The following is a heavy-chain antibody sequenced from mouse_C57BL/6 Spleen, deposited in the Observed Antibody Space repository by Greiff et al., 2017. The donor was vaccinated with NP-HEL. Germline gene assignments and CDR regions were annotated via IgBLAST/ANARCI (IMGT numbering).Heavy chain of an antibody. CDR1: GFTFSDYG. D-gene: IGHD2-5*01. CDR2: ISSGSSTI. J-gene: IGHJ2*01. CDR3: ARKSYSNSFDY. Sequence: EVKLMESGGGLVKPGGSLKLSCAASGFTFSDYGMHWVRQAPEKGLEWVAYISSGSSTIYYADTVKGRFTISRDNAKNTLFLQMTSLRSEDTAMYYCARKSYSNSFDYWGQGTTLTVSS. V-gene: IGHV5-17*01.